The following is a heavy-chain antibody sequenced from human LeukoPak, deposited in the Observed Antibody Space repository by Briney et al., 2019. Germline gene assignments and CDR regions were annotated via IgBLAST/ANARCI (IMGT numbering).Heavy chain of an antibody. CDR3: ARGGSRHPSPEDY. CDR1: GFAFSSYW. Sequence: GGSLRLSCAASGFAFSSYWMSWVRQAPGKGLEWVANIKQDGSEKYFVDSVKSRFTISRDNAKNSLYLQMNSLRADDTAVHYCARGGSRHPSPEDYWGQGTLVTVSS. J-gene: IGHJ4*02. V-gene: IGHV3-7*03. CDR2: IKQDGSEK. D-gene: IGHD1-1*01.